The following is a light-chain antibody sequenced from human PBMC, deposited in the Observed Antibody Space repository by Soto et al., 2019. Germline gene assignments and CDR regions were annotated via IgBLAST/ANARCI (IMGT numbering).Light chain of an antibody. CDR3: QQYYSTLLT. CDR2: WAS. V-gene: IGKV4-1*01. J-gene: IGKJ4*01. Sequence: DIVMNQSPDSLAVSLGERATINCKSSQSVLYSSNNKNYLAWYHHKPGQPPKLLIYWASTRESGVPDRFSGSGSGTDFTLTISSLQAEDVAVYYCQQYYSTLLTFGGGTKVDIK. CDR1: QSVLYSSNNKNY.